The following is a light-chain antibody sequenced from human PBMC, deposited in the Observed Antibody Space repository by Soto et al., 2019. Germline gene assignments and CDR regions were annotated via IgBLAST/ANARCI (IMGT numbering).Light chain of an antibody. CDR2: DVS. Sequence: DIVLTQSPGTLSLSPGERATLSYRFSQSVSSNYLAWYQQKPDQAPRLVIYDVSGRATGIPDRFSGSGSGTDFTLTISRLEPEDSAVYYCQQYGISPTFGQGTKVEIK. J-gene: IGKJ1*01. CDR1: QSVSSNY. CDR3: QQYGISPT. V-gene: IGKV3-20*01.